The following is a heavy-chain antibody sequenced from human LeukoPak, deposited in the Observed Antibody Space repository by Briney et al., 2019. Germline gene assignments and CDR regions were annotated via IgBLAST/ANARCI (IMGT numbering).Heavy chain of an antibody. V-gene: IGHV4-34*01. J-gene: IGHJ4*02. CDR2: GTHDGVT. Sequence: PLETLSLTCAVHGGSLSGNYWSWIRQPPGKGLQWIGQGTHDGVTTYNPSLKSRVTISVDTPRNQVSLKVTSLTAADTAVYYCARGLNILDYWGQGTLVTVSS. CDR3: ARGLNILDY. CDR1: GGSLSGNY.